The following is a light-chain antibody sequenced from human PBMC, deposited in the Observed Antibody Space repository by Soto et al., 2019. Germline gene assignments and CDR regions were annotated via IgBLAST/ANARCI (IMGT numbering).Light chain of an antibody. J-gene: IGLJ3*02. Sequence: QSALTQPASVSGSPGQSITISCTGTSSDVGSYNLVSWYQQHPGKAPKLIIYEGSKRPSGVSNRFSGSKSGNTASLTISGLQAEDESNYYCCSYAGSKTWVFGGGTKVTVL. CDR1: SSDVGSYNL. CDR2: EGS. V-gene: IGLV2-23*01. CDR3: CSYAGSKTWV.